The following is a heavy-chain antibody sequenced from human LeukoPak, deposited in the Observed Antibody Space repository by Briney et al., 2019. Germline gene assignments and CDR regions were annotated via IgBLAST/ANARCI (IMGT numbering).Heavy chain of an antibody. D-gene: IGHD3-10*01. J-gene: IGHJ5*02. CDR1: GFTFSDYY. Sequence: GGSLRLSCAASGFTFSDYYMSWIRQAPGKGLEWVSYISSSGSTIYYADSVKGRFTISRDNAKNPLYLQMNSLRAEDTAVYYCARVASGSYRGSGDNWFDPWGQGTLVTVSS. CDR3: ARVASGSYRGSGDNWFDP. V-gene: IGHV3-11*01. CDR2: ISSSGSTI.